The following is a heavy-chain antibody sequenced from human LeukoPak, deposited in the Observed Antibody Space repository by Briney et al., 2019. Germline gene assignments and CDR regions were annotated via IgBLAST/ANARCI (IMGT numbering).Heavy chain of an antibody. Sequence: TTSETLSLTCTVPGGFISSYYWSWIRQPPGKGLEWIGYIYYSGSTNYNPSLKSRVTISVDTSKNQFSLKLSSVTAADTAVYYCARYSGYDSSFDYWGQGTLVTVSS. J-gene: IGHJ4*02. CDR3: ARYSGYDSSFDY. D-gene: IGHD5-12*01. CDR2: IYYSGST. CDR1: GGFISSYY. V-gene: IGHV4-59*01.